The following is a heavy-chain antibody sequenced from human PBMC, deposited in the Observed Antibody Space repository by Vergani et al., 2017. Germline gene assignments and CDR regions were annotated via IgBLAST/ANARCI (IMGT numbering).Heavy chain of an antibody. V-gene: IGHV3-23*04. CDR2: ISGSGGST. CDR3: AKANPRNSGYDYLYYYHAMDV. CDR1: GSTFNHYA. Sequence: ELQLVESGGGLVQPGGSLRLSCAASGSTFNHYAMNWVRQAPGKGLEWVSGISGSGGSTYYAGSVKGRFTISRDSSKNTLYLQMNSLSAGDTAVYYSAKANPRNSGYDYLYYYHAMDVWGQGTTVTVSS. J-gene: IGHJ6*02. D-gene: IGHD5-12*01.